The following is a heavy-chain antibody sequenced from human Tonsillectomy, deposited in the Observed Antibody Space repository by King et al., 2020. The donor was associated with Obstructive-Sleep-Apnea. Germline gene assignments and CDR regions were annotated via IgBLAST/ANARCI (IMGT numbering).Heavy chain of an antibody. D-gene: IGHD3-22*01. Sequence: ITLKESGPTLVKPTQTLTLTCTFSGFSLTTTGVGVGWIRQPPGKALEWLALIYWDDDKHYSPSLKNRVSITKDTSKNQVVLTMTNMNHVDTATYYCANSSGGNYYDSSGLDYWGQGTLVTVSS. CDR3: ANSSGGNYYDSSGLDY. J-gene: IGHJ4*02. CDR2: IYWDDDK. V-gene: IGHV2-5*02. CDR1: GFSLTTTGVG.